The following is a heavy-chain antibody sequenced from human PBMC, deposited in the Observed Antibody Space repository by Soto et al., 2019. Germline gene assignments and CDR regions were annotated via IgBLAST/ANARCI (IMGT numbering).Heavy chain of an antibody. CDR2: IIPIFGTA. Sequence: SLKGSCEASGGSYRSYASSWVRQAPGQGLEWMGGIIPIFGTANYAQKFQGRVTITADKSTSTAYMELSSLRSEDTAVYYCARDHVTAGAFDIWGQGTMVTGSS. D-gene: IGHD4-4*01. V-gene: IGHV1-69*06. J-gene: IGHJ3*02. CDR3: ARDHVTAGAFDI. CDR1: GGSYRSYA.